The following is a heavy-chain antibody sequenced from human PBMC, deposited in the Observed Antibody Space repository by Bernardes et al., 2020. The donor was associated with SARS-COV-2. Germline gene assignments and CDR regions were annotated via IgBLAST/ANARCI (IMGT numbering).Heavy chain of an antibody. CDR3: TTLFVYYDFWSGYYYMDV. Sequence: GGSLRLSCTGSGFTFGDYALSWFRQAPGKGLEWVGFIRGKAYGGTTEYAASVEGRFTISRDDSTSIAYLQMNSLKTEDTAVYYCTTLFVYYDFWSGYYYMDVWGKGTTVTVSS. V-gene: IGHV3-49*03. J-gene: IGHJ6*03. CDR1: GFTFGDYA. CDR2: IRGKAYGGTT. D-gene: IGHD3-3*01.